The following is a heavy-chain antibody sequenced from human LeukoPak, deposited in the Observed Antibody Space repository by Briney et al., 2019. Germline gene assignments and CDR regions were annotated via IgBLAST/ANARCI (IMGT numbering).Heavy chain of an antibody. CDR1: GFTFSSYA. CDR3: AKAPRAAAGTYNGMDV. J-gene: IGHJ6*02. V-gene: IGHV3-23*01. CDR2: ISGSGGST. D-gene: IGHD6-13*01. Sequence: GGSLRLSCAASGFTFSSYAMSWVRQAPGKGLEWVSAISGSGGSTYYADSVKGRFTIPRDNSKNTLYLQMNSLRAEDTAVYYCAKAPRAAAGTYNGMDVWGQGTTVTVSS.